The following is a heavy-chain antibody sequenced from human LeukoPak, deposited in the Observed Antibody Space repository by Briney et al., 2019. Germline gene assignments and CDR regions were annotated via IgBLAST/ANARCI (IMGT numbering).Heavy chain of an antibody. Sequence: KPSETLSLTCTVSGGSISSYYWSWIRQPPGKGLEWIGYIYYSGSTSYNPSLKSRVTISVDTSKNQFSLKLSSVTAADTAVYYCARDLTWGAFDIWGQGTMVTVSS. V-gene: IGHV4-59*01. J-gene: IGHJ3*02. D-gene: IGHD7-27*01. CDR2: IYYSGST. CDR3: ARDLTWGAFDI. CDR1: GGSISSYY.